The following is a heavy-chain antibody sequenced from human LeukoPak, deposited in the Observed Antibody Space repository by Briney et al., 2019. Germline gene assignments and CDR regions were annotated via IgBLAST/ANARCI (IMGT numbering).Heavy chain of an antibody. CDR2: MNPNSGNT. CDR1: GYTFTSYD. J-gene: IGHJ4*02. CDR3: ARGHKGLGQFDY. V-gene: IGHV1-8*01. Sequence: GASLKVSCTASGYTFTSYDINWVRQATGQGLEWMGWMNPNSGNTGYAQKFQGRVTMTRNTSISTAYMELSSLRSEDTAVYYCARGHKGLGQFDYWGQGTLVTVSS.